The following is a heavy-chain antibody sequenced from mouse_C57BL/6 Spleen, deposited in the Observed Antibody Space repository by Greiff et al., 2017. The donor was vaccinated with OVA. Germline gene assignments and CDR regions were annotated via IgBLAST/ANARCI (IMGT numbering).Heavy chain of an antibody. CDR1: GYSFTSYY. J-gene: IGHJ4*01. CDR3: ARNDYWAMDY. V-gene: IGHV1-66*01. Sequence: QVQLKESGPELVKPGASVKISCKASGYSFTSYYIHWVKQRPGQGLEWIGWIYPGSGNTKYNEKFKGKATLTADTSSSTAYMQLSSLTSEDSAVFYCARNDYWAMDYWGQGTSVTVSS. CDR2: IYPGSGNT.